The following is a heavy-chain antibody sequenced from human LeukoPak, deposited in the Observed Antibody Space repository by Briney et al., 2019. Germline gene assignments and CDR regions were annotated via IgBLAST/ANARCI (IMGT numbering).Heavy chain of an antibody. CDR3: AGQFTFGGVIVREY. Sequence: PSETLSLTCAVYGGSFSGYYWSWIRQPPGKGLEWIGEINHSGSTNYNPSLKSRVTISVDTSKNQFSLKLSSVTAADTAVYYCAGQFTFGGVIVREYWGQGTLVTVSS. V-gene: IGHV4-34*01. J-gene: IGHJ4*02. CDR2: INHSGST. D-gene: IGHD3-16*02. CDR1: GGSFSGYY.